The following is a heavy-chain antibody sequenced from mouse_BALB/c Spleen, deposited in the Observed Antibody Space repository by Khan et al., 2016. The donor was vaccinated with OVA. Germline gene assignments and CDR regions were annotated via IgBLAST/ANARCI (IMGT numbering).Heavy chain of an antibody. J-gene: IGHJ3*01. CDR3: ARDYGDTFAY. D-gene: IGHD2-4*01. Sequence: VQLQQSGAELVKPGASVKLSCTASGFNIKDTYMHWMKQRPEQGLEWIGRIDPANGYTKYDPKFLDKATIAADTSSNTAYLQLSSLTSEDTAVYYCARDYGDTFAYGGQGTLVTVSA. CDR1: GFNIKDTY. V-gene: IGHV14-3*02. CDR2: IDPANGYT.